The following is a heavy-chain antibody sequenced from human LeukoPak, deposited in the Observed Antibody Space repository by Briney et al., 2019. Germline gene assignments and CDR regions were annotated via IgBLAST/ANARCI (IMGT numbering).Heavy chain of an antibody. D-gene: IGHD2-2*01. CDR3: ARRAPFSNWFDP. CDR2: IYFSGST. J-gene: IGHJ5*02. V-gene: IGHV4-31*03. Sequence: SQTLSLTCTVSGASITNDDYYWSWIRQHPGKGLEWIGYIYFSGSTYYNPTPKSRASVSVDTSKSQFSLRLTSVTAADTAVYYCARRAPFSNWFDPWGQGTLVIVSS. CDR1: GASITNDDYY.